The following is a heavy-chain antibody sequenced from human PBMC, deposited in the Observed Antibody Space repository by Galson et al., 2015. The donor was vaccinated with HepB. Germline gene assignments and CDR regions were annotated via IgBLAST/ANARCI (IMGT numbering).Heavy chain of an antibody. CDR2: ISDDGGIK. CDR1: GFNFHTYT. J-gene: IGHJ3*02. D-gene: IGHD2-2*01. Sequence: SLRLSCAASGFNFHTYTLHWVRQVPGKGLEWVALISDDGGIKYYADSVKGRFTISKDYSKNTLALQMNSLRVDDTAVYYCARDRMPTAKHVFDTWGQGTKVTVSS. V-gene: IGHV3-30*04. CDR3: ARDRMPTAKHVFDT.